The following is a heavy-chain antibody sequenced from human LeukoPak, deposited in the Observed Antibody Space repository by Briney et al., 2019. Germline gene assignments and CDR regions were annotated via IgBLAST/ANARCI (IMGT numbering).Heavy chain of an antibody. D-gene: IGHD3-10*01. J-gene: IGHJ4*02. CDR2: ISGSGGST. CDR3: ARGMIRGVMDY. V-gene: IGHV3-23*01. CDR1: GFTFSSYG. Sequence: GGSLRLSCAASGFTFSSYGMSWVRQAPGKGPEWVSAISGSGGSTYYADSVKGRFTISRDNSKNTLYLQMNSLRAEDTALYYCARGMIRGVMDYWGQGTLVTVSS.